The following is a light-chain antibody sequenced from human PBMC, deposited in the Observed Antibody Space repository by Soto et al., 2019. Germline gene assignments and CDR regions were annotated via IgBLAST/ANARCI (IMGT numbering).Light chain of an antibody. Sequence: QSGLTQPATECATPGQSKTFSCAGTGRDVCTYNLVSWYQQHPGKAPKLIICEVNTRPSGISNRFSGSKSGDTASLTISGLQAEDEADYFCCSYAGTVAYVFGTGTKVTVL. CDR1: GRDVCTYNL. J-gene: IGLJ1*01. CDR3: CSYAGTVAYV. CDR2: EVN. V-gene: IGLV2-23*02.